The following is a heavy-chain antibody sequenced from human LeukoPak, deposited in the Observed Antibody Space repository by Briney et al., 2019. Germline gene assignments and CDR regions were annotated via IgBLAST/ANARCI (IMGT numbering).Heavy chain of an antibody. CDR1: GGSISSYY. Sequence: PSETLSLTCTVSGGSISSYYWSWIRQPPGKGLEWIGYIYYSGRTNYNPCLKSRVAISVDPSKNQFSLKLSSVTAADTAVYYCARLVSGYSENWFDPWGQGTLVTVSS. V-gene: IGHV4-59*08. CDR3: ARLVSGYSENWFDP. J-gene: IGHJ5*02. D-gene: IGHD1-26*01. CDR2: IYYSGRT.